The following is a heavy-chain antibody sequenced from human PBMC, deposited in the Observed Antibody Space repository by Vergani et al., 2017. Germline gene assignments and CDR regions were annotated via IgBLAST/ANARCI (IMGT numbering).Heavy chain of an antibody. J-gene: IGHJ4*02. Sequence: QVQLQQWGAGLLKPSETLSLTCAVYGGSFSGYYWSWIRQPPGKGLEWIGEINHSGSTNCKPSLKSRVTISVDTSKNQFSLKLSSVTAADTAVYYCARGPDIVATITGGGDYWGQGTLVTVSS. CDR1: GGSFSGYY. V-gene: IGHV4-34*01. D-gene: IGHD5-12*01. CDR2: INHSGST. CDR3: ARGPDIVATITGGGDY.